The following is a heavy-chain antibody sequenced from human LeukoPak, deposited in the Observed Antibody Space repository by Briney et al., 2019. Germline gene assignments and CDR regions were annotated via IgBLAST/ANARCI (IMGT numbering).Heavy chain of an antibody. Sequence: GGSLRLSCAASGLTFSRFAMSWVRQAPGKGLEWVSTISGSGDTTYYADSVKGRFTVSRDNSKSTLYLQMNSLRAEDTAVYYCARGSNGGAFDYWGQGTLVTVSS. J-gene: IGHJ4*02. V-gene: IGHV3-23*01. CDR3: ARGSNGGAFDY. D-gene: IGHD3-16*01. CDR1: GLTFSRFA. CDR2: ISGSGDTT.